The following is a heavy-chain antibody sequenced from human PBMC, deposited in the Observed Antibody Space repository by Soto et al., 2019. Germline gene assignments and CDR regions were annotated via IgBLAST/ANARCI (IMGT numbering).Heavy chain of an antibody. CDR2: IYYSGST. Sequence: TSETLSLTCTVSGGSISSSSYYWGWVRQPPGKGLEWIGSIYYSGSTYYNPSLKSRVTISVDTSKNQFSLKLSSVTAADTAVYYCARGRYDFWSGYLGYYYGMDVWGQGTTVTVS. CDR3: ARGRYDFWSGYLGYYYGMDV. V-gene: IGHV4-39*01. D-gene: IGHD3-3*01. J-gene: IGHJ6*02. CDR1: GGSISSSSYY.